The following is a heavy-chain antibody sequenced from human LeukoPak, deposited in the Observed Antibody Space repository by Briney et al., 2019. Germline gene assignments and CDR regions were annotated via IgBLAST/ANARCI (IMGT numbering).Heavy chain of an antibody. CDR3: ASYREAYDLYPHGLDV. CDR1: GASVTTTAYF. Sequence: SQTLSLTCSVSGASVTTTAYFWNWIRQLAGEGLEWIGRIYASGNIHYNPSLRSRVTMSLDTSKNQFSLTMNSVTAADSAVYFCASYREAYDLYPHGLDVWGRGTVVTVS. D-gene: IGHD5-24*01. CDR2: IYASGNI. V-gene: IGHV4-61*02. J-gene: IGHJ3*01.